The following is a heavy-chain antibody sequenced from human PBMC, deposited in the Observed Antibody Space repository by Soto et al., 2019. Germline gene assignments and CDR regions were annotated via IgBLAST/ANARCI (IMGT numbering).Heavy chain of an antibody. D-gene: IGHD3-10*01. CDR2: MYYSGST. CDR3: ARQVVDGTLAGAGSFDY. CDR1: GVSISSSSYF. J-gene: IGHJ4*02. V-gene: IGHV4-39*01. Sequence: PSETLSLTCTVSGVSISSSSYFWGWIRQPPGKGLEWIGSMYYSGSTNYSPSLKSRVTVSLDTSKNQFSLKLSSVTAADTAMYYCARQVVDGTLAGAGSFDYWGQGTLVTVSS.